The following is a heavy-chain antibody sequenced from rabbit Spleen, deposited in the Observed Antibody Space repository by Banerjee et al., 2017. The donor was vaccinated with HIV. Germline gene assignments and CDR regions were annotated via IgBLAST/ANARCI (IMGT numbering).Heavy chain of an antibody. D-gene: IGHD2-1*01. Sequence: QSLEESGGDLVKPGASLTLTCIASGVSFSGNSYMSWVRQAPGKGLEWIGCTNSGSGSAGYATWAKGRFTISKTSSTTVTLQMTSLTAADTATYFCARALSNYDYADLWGPGTLVTVS. J-gene: IGHJ6*01. V-gene: IGHV1S40*01. CDR1: GVSFSGNSY. CDR2: TNSGSGSA. CDR3: ARALSNYDYADL.